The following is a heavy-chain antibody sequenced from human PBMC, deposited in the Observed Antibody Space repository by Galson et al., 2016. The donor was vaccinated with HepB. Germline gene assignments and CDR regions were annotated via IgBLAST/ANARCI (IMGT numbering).Heavy chain of an antibody. CDR3: ARGTQLRWTRDYAYYGMDV. V-gene: IGHV1-69*13. D-gene: IGHD4-23*01. J-gene: IGHJ6*02. CDR2: IIPIFGTA. CDR1: GGTFSNNA. Sequence: SVKVSCKASGGTFSNNAFSWVRQAPGLGLEWMGGIIPIFGTADYAQKFKGRVTITADESPNTAYMEGSSLRSEDTAIYYCARGTQLRWTRDYAYYGMDVWGPGTTVTVSS.